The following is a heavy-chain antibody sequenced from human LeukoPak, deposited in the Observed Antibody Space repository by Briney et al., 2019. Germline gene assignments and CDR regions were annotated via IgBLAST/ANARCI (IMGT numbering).Heavy chain of an antibody. CDR1: GFTFGDYA. D-gene: IGHD5-18*01. V-gene: IGHV3-49*03. CDR2: IRSKAYGGTT. CDR3: TAMAERPFFDY. J-gene: IGHJ4*02. Sequence: GGSLRLSCTASGFTFGDYAMSWFRQAPGKGLEWVGFIRSKAYGGTTEYAASVKGRFTISRDDSKSIAYLQMNSLKTEDTAVYYCTAMAERPFFDYWGRGTLVTVSS.